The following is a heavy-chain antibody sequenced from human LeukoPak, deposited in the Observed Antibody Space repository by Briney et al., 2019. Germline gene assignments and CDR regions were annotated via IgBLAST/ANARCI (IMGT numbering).Heavy chain of an antibody. D-gene: IGHD2-2*01. CDR1: GDSVSSNSAA. CDR3: ARVGAAATEGYYYYGMDV. J-gene: IGHJ6*02. Sequence: SQTLSLTCAISGDSVSSNSAAWNWIRQSPSRGLEWLGRTYYRSKWYNDYAVSVKSRITINPDTSKNQFSLQLNSVTPEDTAVYYCARVGAAATEGYYYYGMDVWGQGTTVTVSS. V-gene: IGHV6-1*01. CDR2: TYYRSKWYN.